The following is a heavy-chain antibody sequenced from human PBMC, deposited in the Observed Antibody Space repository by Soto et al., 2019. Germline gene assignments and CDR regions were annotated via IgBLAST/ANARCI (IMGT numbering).Heavy chain of an antibody. CDR1: GGSISSSSYY. Sequence: SETLSLTCTVSGGSISSSSYYWGWIRQPPGKGLEWIGSIYYSGSTYYNPSLKSRVTISVDTSKNQFSLKLSSVTAADTAVYYCASQPRIAVASTGDAFDIWGQGTMVTVSS. V-gene: IGHV4-39*01. CDR2: IYYSGST. D-gene: IGHD6-19*01. J-gene: IGHJ3*02. CDR3: ASQPRIAVASTGDAFDI.